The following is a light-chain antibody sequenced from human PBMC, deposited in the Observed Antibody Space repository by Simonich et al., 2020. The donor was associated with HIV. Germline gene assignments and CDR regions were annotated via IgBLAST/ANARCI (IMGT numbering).Light chain of an antibody. CDR2: KAS. CDR1: QSISDW. Sequence: DIQMTQSPSTLSASVGDRVTITCRASQSISDWLAWYQKKPGKAPKFMIDKASTLESGVPSRFSGSGSGTEFTLTISSLQPDDFATQYCQQYNGYSLTFGGGTKVEIK. V-gene: IGKV1-5*03. J-gene: IGKJ4*01. CDR3: QQYNGYSLT.